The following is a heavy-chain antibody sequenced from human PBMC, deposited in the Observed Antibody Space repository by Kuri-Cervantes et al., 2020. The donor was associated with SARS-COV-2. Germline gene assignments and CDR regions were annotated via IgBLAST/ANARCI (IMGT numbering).Heavy chain of an antibody. CDR2: ISSSSSYT. CDR1: GFTFSDYY. V-gene: IGHV3-11*06. D-gene: IGHD1-26*01. J-gene: IGHJ4*02. CDR3: ARVKISSGSYYVVYFDY. Sequence: GESLKISCAASGFTFSDYYMSWIRQAPGKGLEWVSYISSSSSYTNYADSVKGRFTISRDNAKNSLYLQMSSPRAEDTAVYYCARVKISSGSYYVVYFDYWGQGTLVTVSS.